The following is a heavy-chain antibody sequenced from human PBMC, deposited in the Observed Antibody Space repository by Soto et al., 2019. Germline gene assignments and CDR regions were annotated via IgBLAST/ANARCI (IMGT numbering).Heavy chain of an antibody. CDR3: AKDGHCSGGNCYFGTFDS. CDR2: IWYDGSNK. Sequence: PGGSLRLSCAASGFTFSSYGMHWVRQAPGKGLEWVAVIWYDGSNKYYADSVKGRFTISRDNSKNTLYLQMSSLRAEDTAIYYCAKDGHCSGGNCYFGTFDSWGQGTLVTVSS. CDR1: GFTFSSYG. D-gene: IGHD2-15*01. J-gene: IGHJ4*02. V-gene: IGHV3-33*06.